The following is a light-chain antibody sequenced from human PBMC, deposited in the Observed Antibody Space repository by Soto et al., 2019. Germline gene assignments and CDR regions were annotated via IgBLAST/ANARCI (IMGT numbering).Light chain of an antibody. V-gene: IGKV3-11*01. Sequence: EIVMTQSPATLSVSPGERATLSCRASQSVSSDLAWYHQKPGQAPRLLIYSASTRATGIPARFSGSGSGTEFTLTISSLEPEDFAVYYCQQRSNWPITFGQGTRLE. CDR3: QQRSNWPIT. CDR1: QSVSSD. CDR2: SAS. J-gene: IGKJ5*01.